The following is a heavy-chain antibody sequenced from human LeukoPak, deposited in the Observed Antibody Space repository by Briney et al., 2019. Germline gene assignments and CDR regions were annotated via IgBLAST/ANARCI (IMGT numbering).Heavy chain of an antibody. Sequence: GGSLRLSCVASGFSFGNYAMSWVRQAPGKGLQWVSQINGTGDATWYAGFARDRFTISRDNSKKTLYLQMSGLRVEDTAMYYCVKDPRDTYGTNWFVSWGQGTLLIVSS. CDR2: INGTGDAT. CDR1: GFSFGNYA. D-gene: IGHD2-21*01. J-gene: IGHJ5*01. V-gene: IGHV3-23*01. CDR3: VKDPRDTYGTNWFVS.